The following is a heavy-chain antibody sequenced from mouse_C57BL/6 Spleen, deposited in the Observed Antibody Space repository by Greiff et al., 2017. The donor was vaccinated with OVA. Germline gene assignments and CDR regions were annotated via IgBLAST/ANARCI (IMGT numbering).Heavy chain of an antibody. D-gene: IGHD1-1*01. Sequence: EVHLVESGPGLVKPSQSLSLTCSVTGYSITSGYYWNWIRQFPGNKLEWMGYISYDGSNNYNPSLKNRISITRDTSKNQFFLKLNSVTTEDTATYYCAREATVVARSAMDYWGQGTSVTVSS. J-gene: IGHJ4*01. CDR2: ISYDGSN. CDR3: AREATVVARSAMDY. V-gene: IGHV3-6*01. CDR1: GYSITSGYY.